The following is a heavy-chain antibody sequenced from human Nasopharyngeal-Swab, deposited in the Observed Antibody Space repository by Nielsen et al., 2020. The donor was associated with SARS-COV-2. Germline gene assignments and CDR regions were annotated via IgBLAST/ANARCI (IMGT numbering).Heavy chain of an antibody. V-gene: IGHV1-69*13. CDR2: IIPIFGTA. D-gene: IGHD1-26*01. CDR3: ARWGELPNDAFDI. CDR1: GYTFTSYD. J-gene: IGHJ3*02. Sequence: SVKVSCKASGYTFTSYDINWVRQATGQGLEWMGGIIPIFGTANYAQKFQGRVTITADESTSTAYMELSSLRSEDTAVYYCARWGELPNDAFDIWGQGTMVTVSS.